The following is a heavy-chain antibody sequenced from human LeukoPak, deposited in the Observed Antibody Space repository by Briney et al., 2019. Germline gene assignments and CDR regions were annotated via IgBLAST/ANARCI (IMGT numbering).Heavy chain of an antibody. CDR3: ARGRGSPYYVEAFDV. CDR2: LNYSGST. J-gene: IGHJ3*01. D-gene: IGHD3-22*01. V-gene: IGHV4-59*01. CDR1: GASFTSNY. Sequence: SEPLSLPCRVSGASFTSNYWGWIRQPPGKGRDWIGHLNYSGSTTYNPSLESGVPMSVDTSRKQNSLKLNSVAAADTAVYYCARGRGSPYYVEAFDVWGQGTVVTVSS.